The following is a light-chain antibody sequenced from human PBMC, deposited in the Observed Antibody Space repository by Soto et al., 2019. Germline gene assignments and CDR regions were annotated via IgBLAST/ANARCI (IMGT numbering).Light chain of an antibody. Sequence: DIQMTQSPASLSASLGDRVTLTCRASESIARHLNWYQQKPGQAPKLLIYAASSLQNGVPSRFRGGGSGTDFTLTITNRQPEDFDTYYCQQTYSTLSITFGQGTRLEIK. CDR2: AAS. V-gene: IGKV1-39*01. CDR1: ESIARH. CDR3: QQTYSTLSIT. J-gene: IGKJ5*01.